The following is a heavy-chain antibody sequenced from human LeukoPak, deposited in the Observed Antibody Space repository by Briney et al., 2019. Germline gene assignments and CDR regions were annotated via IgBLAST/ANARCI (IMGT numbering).Heavy chain of an antibody. Sequence: PSETLSLTCTVSGGSISSSSYYWGWIRQPPGKGLEWIGSIYYSGSTYYNPSLKSRVTISVDTSKNQFSLKVRAVTAADTAVYYCARDVDPHFWGQGTLVTVSS. J-gene: IGHJ1*01. CDR2: IYYSGST. V-gene: IGHV4-39*07. CDR3: ARDVDPHF. CDR1: GGSISSSSYY. D-gene: IGHD5-12*01.